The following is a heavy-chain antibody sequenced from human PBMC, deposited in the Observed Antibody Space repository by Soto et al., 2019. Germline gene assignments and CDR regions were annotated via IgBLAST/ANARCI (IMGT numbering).Heavy chain of an antibody. D-gene: IGHD2-2*01. Sequence: SVKVSCKASGGTFSSYAISWVRQAPGQGLEWMGGIIPIFGTANYAQKFQGRVTITADESTSTAYMELSSLRSEDTAVYYCARERSNVYYYYGMDAWGQGTTVTVSS. CDR3: ARERSNVYYYYGMDA. J-gene: IGHJ6*02. V-gene: IGHV1-69*13. CDR1: GGTFSSYA. CDR2: IIPIFGTA.